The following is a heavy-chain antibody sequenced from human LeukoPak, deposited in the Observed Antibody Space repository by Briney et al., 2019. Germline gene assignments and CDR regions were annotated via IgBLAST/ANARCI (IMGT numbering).Heavy chain of an antibody. Sequence: GASVKVSCKASGYTFTSYDINWVRQATGQGLEWMGWMNPNSGNTGYAQKFQGRVTITRNTSISTAYMELSSLRSEDTAVYYCARGHDFWSGYYTMSIKHFDYWGQGTLVTVSS. V-gene: IGHV1-8*03. CDR3: ARGHDFWSGYYTMSIKHFDY. J-gene: IGHJ4*02. CDR1: GYTFTSYD. D-gene: IGHD3-3*01. CDR2: MNPNSGNT.